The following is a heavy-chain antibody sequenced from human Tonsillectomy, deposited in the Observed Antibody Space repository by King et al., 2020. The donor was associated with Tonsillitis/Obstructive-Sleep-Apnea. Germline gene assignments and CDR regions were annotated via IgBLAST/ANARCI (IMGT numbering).Heavy chain of an antibody. V-gene: IGHV3-15*01. Sequence: VQLVESGGGLVKPGGSLRLSCAASGFTFSNAWMSWVRQAPGKGLEWVGRIKSKTDGGTTDYAAPVKGRFTISRDDSKNTLYLQMNSLKTEDTAVYYCTTTLRFLGWWSDAFDIWGQGTMVTVSS. J-gene: IGHJ3*02. CDR2: IKSKTDGGTT. D-gene: IGHD3-3*01. CDR3: TTTLRFLGWWSDAFDI. CDR1: GFTFSNAW.